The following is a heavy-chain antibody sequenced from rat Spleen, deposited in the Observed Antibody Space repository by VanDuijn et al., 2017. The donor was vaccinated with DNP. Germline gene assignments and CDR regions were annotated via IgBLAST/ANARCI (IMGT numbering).Heavy chain of an antibody. CDR1: GFSFSDFY. V-gene: IGHV5-25*01. CDR2: ITNSGGNT. Sequence: EVQLVESGGGLVQPGRSLKVSCVASGFSFSDFYVAWVRQAPTKGLEWVASITNSGGNTYYRDSVKGRFTISRDNAKSTLYLQMDSLRSEDTATYYCIQRTTYGWGQGVMVTVSS. CDR3: IQRTTYG. J-gene: IGHJ2*01. D-gene: IGHD1-11*01.